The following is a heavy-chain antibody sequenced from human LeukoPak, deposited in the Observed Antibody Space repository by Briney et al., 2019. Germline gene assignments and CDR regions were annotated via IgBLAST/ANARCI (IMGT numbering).Heavy chain of an antibody. CDR1: GYTFSSYS. D-gene: IGHD6-25*01. J-gene: IGHJ4*02. CDR2: ISSSSSYI. V-gene: IGHV3-21*01. Sequence: GGSLRLSCAASGYTFSSYSMNWVRQALGKGLGWVSSISSSSSYIYYADSVKGRFTISRDNAKNSLYLQMNSLRAEDTAVYYCARDTSGYGVRGDYWGQGTLVTVSS. CDR3: ARDTSGYGVRGDY.